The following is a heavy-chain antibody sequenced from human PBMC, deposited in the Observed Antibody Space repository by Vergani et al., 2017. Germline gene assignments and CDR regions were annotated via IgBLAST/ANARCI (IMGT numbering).Heavy chain of an antibody. D-gene: IGHD4-17*01. CDR2: FYYSGST. V-gene: IGHV4-31*03. CDR1: GGSISSGGYY. Sequence: QVQLQESGPGLVKPSQTLSLTCTVSGGSISSGGYYWSWIRQHPGKGLEWIGYFYYSGSTYYNPSLKSRVTISVDTSKNQFSLKLSSVTAADTAVYYCARDLGDPYGEGNWFDPWGQGTLVTVSS. J-gene: IGHJ5*02. CDR3: ARDLGDPYGEGNWFDP.